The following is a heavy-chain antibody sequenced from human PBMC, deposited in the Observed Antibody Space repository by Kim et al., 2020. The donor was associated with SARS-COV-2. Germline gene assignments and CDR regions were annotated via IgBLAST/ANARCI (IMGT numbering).Heavy chain of an antibody. V-gene: IGHV4-34*01. CDR2: ST. J-gene: IGHJ5*02. CDR3: ARRSGNWFDP. D-gene: IGHD3-10*01. Sequence: STNYNPSLKSRVTISVDTSKNQFSLKLSSVTAADTAVYYCARRSGNWFDPWGQGTLVTVSS.